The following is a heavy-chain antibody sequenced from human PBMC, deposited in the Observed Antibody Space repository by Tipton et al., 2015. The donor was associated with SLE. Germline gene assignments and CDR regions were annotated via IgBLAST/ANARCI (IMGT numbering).Heavy chain of an antibody. CDR1: GGSFSAFY. V-gene: IGHV4-34*12. Sequence: TLSLTCAVYGGSFSAFYWTWVRQSPGKGLEWIGDIIHSGSTNYNPSLKSRVTISVDTSKNQFSLKLSSVTAADTAVYYCAARTGDVLYYYYMDVWGKGTTVTVSS. CDR3: AARTGDVLYYYYMDV. J-gene: IGHJ6*03. CDR2: IIHSGST. D-gene: IGHD7-27*01.